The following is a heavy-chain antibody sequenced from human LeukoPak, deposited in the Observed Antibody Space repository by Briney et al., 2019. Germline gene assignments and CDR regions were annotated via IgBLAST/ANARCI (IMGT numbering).Heavy chain of an antibody. Sequence: PSQTLSLTCTVSGGSVSSGNYYWSWIRQPAGKGLEWIGRIDASGSTNYNPSPKSRVTISVDTSKNQFSLKLSSVTAADTAVYYCARHGTQLELNAFDIWGQGTMVTVSS. CDR2: IDASGST. CDR1: GGSVSSGNYY. V-gene: IGHV4-61*02. J-gene: IGHJ3*02. CDR3: ARHGTQLELNAFDI. D-gene: IGHD1-1*01.